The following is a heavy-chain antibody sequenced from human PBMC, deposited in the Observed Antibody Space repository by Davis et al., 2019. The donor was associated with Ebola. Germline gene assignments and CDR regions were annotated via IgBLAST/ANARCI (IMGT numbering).Heavy chain of an antibody. Sequence: PGGSLRLSCAASGFTFSSYAMSWVRQAPGKGLEWVSAISGSGGSTYYADSVKGRFTISRDNSKNTLYLQMNSLRAEDTAVYYCAKKPDFWSGYYWFDPWGQGTLVTVSS. V-gene: IGHV3-23*01. D-gene: IGHD3-3*01. CDR2: ISGSGGST. J-gene: IGHJ5*02. CDR3: AKKPDFWSGYYWFDP. CDR1: GFTFSSYA.